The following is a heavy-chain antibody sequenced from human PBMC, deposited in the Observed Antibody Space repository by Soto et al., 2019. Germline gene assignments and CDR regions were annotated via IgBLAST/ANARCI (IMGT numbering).Heavy chain of an antibody. V-gene: IGHV3-30*18. J-gene: IGHJ6*02. CDR2: ISYDGSNK. CDR1: GFTFSSYG. Sequence: PGGSLRLSCAASGFTFSSYGMHWVRQAPGKGLEWVAVISYDGSNKYYADSVKGRFTISRDNSKNTLYLQMNSLRAEDTAVYYCAKDLAHSGAGTRYYYGMDVWGQGTTVTVSS. CDR3: AKDLAHSGAGTRYYYGMDV. D-gene: IGHD6-13*01.